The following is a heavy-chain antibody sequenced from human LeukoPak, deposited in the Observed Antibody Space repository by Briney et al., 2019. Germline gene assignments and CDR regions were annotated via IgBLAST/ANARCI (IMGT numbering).Heavy chain of an antibody. Sequence: ASVKVSCKASGYTFIGYYMHWVRQAPGQGLEWMGWINPHSGGTNSEQNFQGRVTMSRDTSISTVYMEQSRLRSEDTALYYCAREGVIGDGYNFFDYWGQGTLVTVSS. V-gene: IGHV1-2*02. J-gene: IGHJ4*02. CDR2: INPHSGGT. D-gene: IGHD5-24*01. CDR3: AREGVIGDGYNFFDY. CDR1: GYTFIGYY.